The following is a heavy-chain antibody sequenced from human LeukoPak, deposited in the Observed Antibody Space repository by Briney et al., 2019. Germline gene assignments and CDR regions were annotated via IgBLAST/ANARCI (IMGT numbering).Heavy chain of an antibody. J-gene: IGHJ4*02. Sequence: GGSLRLSCAASRFTFSGHWMSWVRQAPGKRLEWVANINQGGSDKYYVDSVKGRFTISRDNANNLLYLQMSSLRGEDTAVYYCTRDRSRAEDDWGQGTLVTVSS. CDR2: INQGGSDK. V-gene: IGHV3-7*01. CDR3: TRDRSRAEDD. CDR1: RFTFSGHW. D-gene: IGHD1-14*01.